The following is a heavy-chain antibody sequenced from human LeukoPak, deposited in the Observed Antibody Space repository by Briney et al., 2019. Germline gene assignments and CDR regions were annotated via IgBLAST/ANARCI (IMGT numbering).Heavy chain of an antibody. Sequence: TGGSLRLSCAASGFTFSSYGMHWVRQAPGKGLEWVAFIRYDGSNKYYADSVKGRFAISRDNSKNTLYLQMNSLRAEDTAVYYCAKDSQSGNTIFGVAIVWGQGTLVTVSS. CDR1: GFTFSSYG. D-gene: IGHD3-3*01. V-gene: IGHV3-30*02. CDR3: AKDSQSGNTIFGVAIV. CDR2: IRYDGSNK. J-gene: IGHJ4*02.